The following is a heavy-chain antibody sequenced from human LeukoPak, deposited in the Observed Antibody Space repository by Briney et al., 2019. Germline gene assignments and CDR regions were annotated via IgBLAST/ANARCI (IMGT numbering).Heavy chain of an antibody. CDR3: ARLPSDLGYFDY. D-gene: IGHD3-3*01. CDR2: IYYSGST. V-gene: IGHV4-59*08. J-gene: IGHJ4*02. CDR1: GGSISSYY. Sequence: SETLSLTCTVSGGSISSYYWSWIRQSPGKGLEWIGYIYYSGSTKYNPSLKSRVIISVDTSKKQFSLKLRSVTAADTAVYYCARLPSDLGYFDYWGQGTLATVSS.